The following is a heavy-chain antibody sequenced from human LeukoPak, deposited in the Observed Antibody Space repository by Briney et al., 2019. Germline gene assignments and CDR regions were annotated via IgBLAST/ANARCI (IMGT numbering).Heavy chain of an antibody. V-gene: IGHV3-74*01. CDR1: GFTFSSYW. D-gene: IGHD3-22*01. Sequence: PGGSLRLSCAASGFTFSSYWMHWARQAPGKGLVWVSRINSDGSSTSYADSVKGRFTISRDNAKNTLYLQMNSLRAEDTAVYYCARDLRRYYDRSGYYDAFDIWGQGTMVTVSS. J-gene: IGHJ3*02. CDR3: ARDLRRYYDRSGYYDAFDI. CDR2: INSDGSST.